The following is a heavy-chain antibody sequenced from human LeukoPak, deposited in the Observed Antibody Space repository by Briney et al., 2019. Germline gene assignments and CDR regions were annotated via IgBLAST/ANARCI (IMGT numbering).Heavy chain of an antibody. CDR1: GYTFTGYY. J-gene: IGHJ5*02. D-gene: IGHD3-10*01. CDR2: INPTSGGT. CDR3: ARNRTFDGSGSWKDWFDP. Sequence: ASVKVSCKASGYTFTGYYMHWVRQAPGQGLEWMGWINPTSGGTNYAQKFQGRVTMTRDTSISTAYMELSRLRSDDTAVYYCARNRTFDGSGSWKDWFDPWGQGTLVTVSS. V-gene: IGHV1-2*02.